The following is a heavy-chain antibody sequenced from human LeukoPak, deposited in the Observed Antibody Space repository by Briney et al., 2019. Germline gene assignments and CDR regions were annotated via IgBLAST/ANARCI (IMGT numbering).Heavy chain of an antibody. V-gene: IGHV5-51*01. Sequence: GESLKISCKCSGYSFTSYWIGWVRQMPGKGLEWLGIIYPGDSETRYSPSFQGQVTISADKSIGTAYLQWSSLKASDTAMYYCARQAVPVAKYFQFWGQGTLVTVSS. CDR1: GYSFTSYW. J-gene: IGHJ1*01. CDR3: ARQAVPVAKYFQF. D-gene: IGHD2-2*01. CDR2: IYPGDSET.